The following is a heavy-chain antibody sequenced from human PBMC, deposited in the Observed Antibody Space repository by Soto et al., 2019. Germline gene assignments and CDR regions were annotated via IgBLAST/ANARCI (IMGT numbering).Heavy chain of an antibody. Sequence: SQTLSLTCAVEGGSFSGYYWSRIRQPPGKGLEWIGEINHSGSTNYNPSLKSRVTISVDTSKNQFSLKLSSVTAADTAVYYCARGGYDFWSGYSNGMDVWGQGTTVTVSS. CDR2: INHSGST. CDR3: ARGGYDFWSGYSNGMDV. CDR1: GGSFSGYY. V-gene: IGHV4-34*01. J-gene: IGHJ6*02. D-gene: IGHD3-3*01.